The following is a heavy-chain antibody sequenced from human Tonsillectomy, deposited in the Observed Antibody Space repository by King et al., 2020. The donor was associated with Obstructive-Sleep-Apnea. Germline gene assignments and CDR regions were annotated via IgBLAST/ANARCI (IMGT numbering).Heavy chain of an antibody. CDR3: ATVSHSGPYSSSWYYFDY. Sequence: QLVQSGAEVKKPGASVKVSCKVSGYTLTELSMHWVRQAPGKGLEWMGGFDPEDGETIYAQKFQGRVTMTEDTSTDTAYMELSSLRSEDTAVYYCATVSHSGPYSSSWYYFDYWGQGTLVTVSS. V-gene: IGHV1-24*01. CDR2: FDPEDGET. J-gene: IGHJ4*02. D-gene: IGHD6-13*01. CDR1: GYTLTELS.